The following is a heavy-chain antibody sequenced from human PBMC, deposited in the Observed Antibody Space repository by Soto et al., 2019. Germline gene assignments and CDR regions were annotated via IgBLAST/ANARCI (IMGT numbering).Heavy chain of an antibody. J-gene: IGHJ4*02. D-gene: IGHD5-12*01. Sequence: GASVKVSCKVSGYTLTELSMHWVRQAPGKGLEWMGGFDPEDGETIYAQKFQGRVTMTEDTSTDTAYMELSSLRSEDTAVYYCATDIFQGGYDLYVSDYWGQGTLVTVSS. CDR1: GYTLTELS. CDR2: FDPEDGET. CDR3: ATDIFQGGYDLYVSDY. V-gene: IGHV1-24*01.